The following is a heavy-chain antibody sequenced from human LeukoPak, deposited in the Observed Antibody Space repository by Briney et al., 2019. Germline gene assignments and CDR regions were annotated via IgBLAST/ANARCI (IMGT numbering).Heavy chain of an antibody. J-gene: IGHJ4*02. D-gene: IGHD2-21*02. CDR1: GGIFSSYG. CDR2: IIPILGIV. V-gene: IGHV1-69*04. Sequence: SVKASCKASGGIFSSYGISWVRQAPGQGLEWMGRIIPILGIVSYAQKFQGRVTITADKSTSTAYMELSSLRSEDSAVYYCARLVVTAIPVLDSWGLGTLVTVSS. CDR3: ARLVVTAIPVLDS.